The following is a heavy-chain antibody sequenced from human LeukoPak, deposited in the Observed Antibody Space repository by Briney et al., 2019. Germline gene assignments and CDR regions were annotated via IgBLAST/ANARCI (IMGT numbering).Heavy chain of an antibody. CDR3: ARERRRLRGYSRDY. D-gene: IGHD5-12*01. CDR2: INPNSGGT. J-gene: IGHJ4*02. V-gene: IGHV1-2*02. CDR1: GYTFTGYY. Sequence: GASVKVSCKASGYTFTGYYMHWVRQAPGQGLEWMGWINPNSGGTNYAQKFQGRVTMTRDTSISTAYMELSRLRSDDTAVYYCARERRRLRGYSRDYWGQGTLVTVSS.